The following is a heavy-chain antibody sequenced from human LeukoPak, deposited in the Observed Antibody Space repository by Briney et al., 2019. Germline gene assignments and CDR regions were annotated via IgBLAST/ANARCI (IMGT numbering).Heavy chain of an antibody. J-gene: IGHJ4*02. Sequence: PGGSLRLSCAASGFTVSNYWMSWVRQAPGEGLEWVACIHQNGGTEYYVDSVKGRFAISRDNSKNSLHLQMSSLTVEDTAVYYCAKNPTGLRGTDYWGQGTLVTVSS. D-gene: IGHD1-14*01. CDR2: IHQNGGTE. V-gene: IGHV3-7*03. CDR1: GFTVSNYW. CDR3: AKNPTGLRGTDY.